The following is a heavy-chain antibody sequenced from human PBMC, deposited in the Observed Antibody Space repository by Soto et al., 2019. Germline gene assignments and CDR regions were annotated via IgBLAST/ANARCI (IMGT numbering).Heavy chain of an antibody. V-gene: IGHV3-7*03. D-gene: IGHD2-2*01. CDR2: IKFDGSEK. CDR3: VTDGGYCSSATCYSPRNHYFDS. CDR1: GFSFSDYW. J-gene: IGHJ4*02. Sequence: GGSLRLSCVASGFSFSDYWMSWVRQAPGKGPEWVANIKFDGSEKQYVDSVRGRFSISRDNFRNSLFLQMNSLRAGDTAIYYCVTDGGYCSSATCYSPRNHYFDSWGQGTLVTVSS.